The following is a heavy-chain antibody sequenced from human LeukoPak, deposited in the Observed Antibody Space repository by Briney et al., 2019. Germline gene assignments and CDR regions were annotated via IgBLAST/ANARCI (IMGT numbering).Heavy chain of an antibody. Sequence: PSETLSLTCAVYGGSFSGYYWRWIRQPPGKGLEWIGEINHSGSTNYNPSLKSRVTISVDTSKNQFSLKLSSVTAADTAVYYCARGPHTGVNYYDSSGYYYWGQGTLVTVSS. J-gene: IGHJ4*02. V-gene: IGHV4-34*01. CDR1: GGSFSGYY. CDR2: INHSGST. CDR3: ARGPHTGVNYYDSSGYYY. D-gene: IGHD3-22*01.